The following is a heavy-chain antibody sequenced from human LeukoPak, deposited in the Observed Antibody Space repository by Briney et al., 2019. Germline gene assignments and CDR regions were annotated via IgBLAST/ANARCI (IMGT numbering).Heavy chain of an antibody. J-gene: IGHJ4*01. CDR2: IYYSGSA. Sequence: SETLSLTCTVSGGSLSSYYWSWIRQPPGKGLEWIGYIYYSGSAKYNPSLKSRVTISVDTSKNQFSLKLSSVTAGDTAVYYCARAPGIAAAGTHFDFWGHGTLVTVSS. CDR1: GGSLSSYY. D-gene: IGHD6-13*01. CDR3: ARAPGIAAAGTHFDF. V-gene: IGHV4-59*01.